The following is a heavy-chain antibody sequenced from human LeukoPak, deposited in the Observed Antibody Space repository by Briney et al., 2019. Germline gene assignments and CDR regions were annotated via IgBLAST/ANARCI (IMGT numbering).Heavy chain of an antibody. Sequence: PGGSLRLSCAASGFMFDIYAMTWVRQAPGKGLDWVSGVSASANSTYYADAVKGRFSISRDNARNTLYLQMNSLSVEDTAVYYCARDSDYDILTGSSSLDIWGQGTMVTVSS. CDR3: ARDSDYDILTGSSSLDI. CDR1: GFMFDIYA. V-gene: IGHV3-23*01. J-gene: IGHJ3*02. D-gene: IGHD3-9*01. CDR2: VSASANST.